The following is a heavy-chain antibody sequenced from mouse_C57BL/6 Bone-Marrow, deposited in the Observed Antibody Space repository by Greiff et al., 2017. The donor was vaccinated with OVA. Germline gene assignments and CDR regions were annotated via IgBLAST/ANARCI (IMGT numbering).Heavy chain of an antibody. CDR3: ASPHYYGSSYYAMDY. CDR2: IFPGSGST. D-gene: IGHD1-1*01. Sequence: VQLQQTGPELVKPGASVKISCKASGYTFTDYYINWVKQRPGQGLEWIGWIFPGSGSTYYNEKFKGKATLTVDKSSSTAYMLLSSLTSEDSAVYFCASPHYYGSSYYAMDYWGQGTSVTVSS. V-gene: IGHV1-75*01. CDR1: GYTFTDYY. J-gene: IGHJ4*01.